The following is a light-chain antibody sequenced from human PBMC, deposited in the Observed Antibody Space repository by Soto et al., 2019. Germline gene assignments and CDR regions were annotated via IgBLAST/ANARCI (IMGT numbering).Light chain of an antibody. CDR3: SSYTSSSTLIF. Sequence: QSALTQPASVSGSPGQSITISCTGTSSDVGGYNYVSWYQQHPGKAPKLMIYDVSNRPSGVSNRFSGSKSGNTASLTISGLLAEDEADYYCSSYTSSSTLIFFGTGTKVTVL. CDR2: DVS. CDR1: SSDVGGYNY. J-gene: IGLJ1*01. V-gene: IGLV2-14*01.